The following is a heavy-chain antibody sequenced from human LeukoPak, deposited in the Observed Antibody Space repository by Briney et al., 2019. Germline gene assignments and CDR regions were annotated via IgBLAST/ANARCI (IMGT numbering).Heavy chain of an antibody. D-gene: IGHD3-16*01. CDR1: GGTFSNYA. CDR3: ASAGGDYFDY. Sequence: ASVKVSCKASGGTFSNYAISWVRQAPGQGLEWMGRIIPILGIANYAQKFQGRVTITADKSTSTAYMELSSLRSEDTAVYYCASAGGDYFDYWGQGTLVTVSS. CDR2: IIPILGIA. V-gene: IGHV1-69*04. J-gene: IGHJ4*02.